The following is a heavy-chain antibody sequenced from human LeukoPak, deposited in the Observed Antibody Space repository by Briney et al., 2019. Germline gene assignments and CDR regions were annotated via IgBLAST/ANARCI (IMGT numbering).Heavy chain of an antibody. J-gene: IGHJ3*02. CDR1: EFSFSNYW. Sequence: PGGSLRLSCAACEFSFSNYWMSWVRQAPGKGLEWVASIKQDGSEKNYVDSVKGRFTISRDNTKNSLYLQMNCLRAEDTAVYYCARVAATATGAYDIWGQGTMVTVSS. CDR3: ARVAATATGAYDI. D-gene: IGHD6-25*01. CDR2: IKQDGSEK. V-gene: IGHV3-7*04.